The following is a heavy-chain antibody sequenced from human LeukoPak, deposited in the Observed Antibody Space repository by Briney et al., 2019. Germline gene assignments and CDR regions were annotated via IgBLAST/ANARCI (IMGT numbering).Heavy chain of an antibody. J-gene: IGHJ4*02. CDR2: INPNSGDT. D-gene: IGHD3-3*01. Sequence: ASVKVSCKASGYTFTGYYLHWARQAPEQGVEWMGWINPNSGDTNYAQKFQGRITMTRDTSINTAYMELSRLRSDDTAVYYCARSRFLEWLLNFWGQGAPVTVSS. CDR1: GYTFTGYY. V-gene: IGHV1-2*02. CDR3: ARSRFLEWLLNF.